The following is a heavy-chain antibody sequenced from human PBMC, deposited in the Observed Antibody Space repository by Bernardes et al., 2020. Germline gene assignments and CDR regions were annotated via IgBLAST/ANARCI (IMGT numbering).Heavy chain of an antibody. V-gene: IGHV3-23*01. CDR2: ISGSGGST. CDR1: GFTFSSYA. Sequence: GGSLRLSCAASGFTFSSYAMSWVRQAPGKGLEWVSAISGSGGSTYYADSVKGRFTISRDNSKNTLYLQMNSLRAEDTAVYYCAAAGGSYPADHYYYGMDVWGQGTTVTVSS. D-gene: IGHD1-26*01. J-gene: IGHJ6*02. CDR3: AAAGGSYPADHYYYGMDV.